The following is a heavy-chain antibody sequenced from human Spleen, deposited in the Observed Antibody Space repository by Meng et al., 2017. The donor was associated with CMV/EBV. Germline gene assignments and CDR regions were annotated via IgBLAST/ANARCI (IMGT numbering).Heavy chain of an antibody. CDR3: ARDRYFGSTSCYFWFDP. V-gene: IGHV4-38-2*02. CDR2: IYYSGST. CDR1: GYSISSGYY. J-gene: IGHJ5*02. D-gene: IGHD2-2*01. Sequence: SETLSLTCSVSGYSISSGYYWGWIRQPPGKGLEWIGSIYYSGSTYYNPSLKIRVTISVDTSKNQFSPKLSSVTAADTAVYYCARDRYFGSTSCYFWFDPWGQGTLVTVSS.